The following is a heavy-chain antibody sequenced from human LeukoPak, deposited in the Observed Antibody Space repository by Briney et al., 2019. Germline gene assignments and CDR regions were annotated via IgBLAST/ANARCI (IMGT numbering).Heavy chain of an antibody. CDR3: ARDFHPDYDILTASGIFDY. D-gene: IGHD3-9*01. CDR1: GFTFSSYW. J-gene: IGHJ4*02. V-gene: IGHV3-7*01. CDR2: IKQDGSEK. Sequence: GGSLRLSCAASGFTFSSYWMSWLRQAPGKGLEWVANIKQDGSEKYYVDSVKGRFTISRDNAKNSLYLQMNSLRAEDTAVYYCARDFHPDYDILTASGIFDYWGQGTLVTVSS.